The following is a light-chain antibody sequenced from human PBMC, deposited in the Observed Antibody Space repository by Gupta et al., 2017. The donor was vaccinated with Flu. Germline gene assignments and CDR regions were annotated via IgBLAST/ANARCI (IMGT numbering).Light chain of an antibody. J-gene: IGLJ1*01. CDR2: GNN. CDR1: SSNIGSNT. CDR3: AAWDDSLNGHYV. V-gene: IGLV1-44*01. Sequence: QSVLAQPPSASGTPGQRVIIPCSGSSSNIGSNTVNWYQQVPGMAPKLLIYGNNQRPSGVPDRFSGSKSGTSASLAINGLQSEDEADYYCAAWDDSLNGHYVFGTGTEVTVL.